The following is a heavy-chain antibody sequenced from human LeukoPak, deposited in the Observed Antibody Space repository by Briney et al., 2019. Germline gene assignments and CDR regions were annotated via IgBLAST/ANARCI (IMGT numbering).Heavy chain of an antibody. CDR1: GFTFSLYA. CDR2: INDDSSDI. D-gene: IGHD2-2*01. Sequence: GGSLRLSCAASGFTFSLYAMNWVRQAPGKGLEWVSDINDDSSDIDYAGSVRGRFTISRDDARKTLYLQLSSLRVEDTAVYYCARDTFQPGLIDSWGQGTLVTVSS. V-gene: IGHV3-21*05. J-gene: IGHJ4*02. CDR3: ARDTFQPGLIDS.